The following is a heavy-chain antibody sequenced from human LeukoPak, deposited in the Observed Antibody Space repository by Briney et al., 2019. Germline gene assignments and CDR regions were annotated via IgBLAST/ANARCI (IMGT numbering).Heavy chain of an antibody. J-gene: IGHJ4*02. CDR3: ARDTAGATSFDY. CDR2: LSHTGSS. Sequence: SETLSLTCSVSGYSISSGYYWGWVRPSPGSGLEWIGSLSHTGSSFYNPSLKSRVTISLDTSKNHFSLTLSSVTAADTAVYYCARDTAGATSFDYWGQGTLVTVSS. D-gene: IGHD1-26*01. CDR1: GYSISSGYY. V-gene: IGHV4-38-2*02.